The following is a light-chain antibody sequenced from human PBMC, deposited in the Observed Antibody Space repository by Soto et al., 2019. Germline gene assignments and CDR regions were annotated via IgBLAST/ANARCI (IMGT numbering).Light chain of an antibody. Sequence: QSALTQPASVSGSPGQSITISCTGTSSDVGGYNFVSWYQQHPGKAPKLMIYEVTNRPSGVSSRFSGSKPGNTASLTISGLQTEDEADYFCSSYTRQNTRVFGGGTKLTVL. CDR3: SSYTRQNTRV. CDR1: SSDVGGYNF. CDR2: EVT. V-gene: IGLV2-14*01. J-gene: IGLJ3*02.